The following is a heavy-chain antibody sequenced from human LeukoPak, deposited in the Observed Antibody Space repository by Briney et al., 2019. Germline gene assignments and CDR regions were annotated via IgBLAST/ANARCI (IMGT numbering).Heavy chain of an antibody. D-gene: IGHD4-11*01. V-gene: IGHV3-23*01. CDR2: ISGSGGST. Sequence: GGSLRLSCAASGFTFSSYAMSWVRQAPGKGLEWVSAISGSGGSTYYADSVKGRFTISRDNSKNTLYLQMNSLRAEDTAVYYCAKPFIIHTVTARGYFDYWGQGTLVTVSS. J-gene: IGHJ4*02. CDR1: GFTFSSYA. CDR3: AKPFIIHTVTARGYFDY.